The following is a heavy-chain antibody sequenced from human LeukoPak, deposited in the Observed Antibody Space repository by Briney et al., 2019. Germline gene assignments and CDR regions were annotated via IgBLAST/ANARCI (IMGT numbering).Heavy chain of an antibody. Sequence: ASVKVSCKASGYTFTGYYMHWVRQAPGQGLEWMGRINPNSGGTNYAQKFQGRVTMTRDTSISTAYMELSRLRSDDTAVYYCATATTYCSGGSCYVGSWFDSWGQGTLVTVSS. J-gene: IGHJ5*01. D-gene: IGHD2-15*01. CDR1: GYTFTGYY. CDR3: ATATTYCSGGSCYVGSWFDS. CDR2: INPNSGGT. V-gene: IGHV1-2*06.